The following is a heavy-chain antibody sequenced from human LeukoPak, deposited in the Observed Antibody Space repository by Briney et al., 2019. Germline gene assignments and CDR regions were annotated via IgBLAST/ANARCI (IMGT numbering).Heavy chain of an antibody. V-gene: IGHV3-21*01. J-gene: IGHJ3*02. Sequence: GGSLRLSCAASGFTFSIYTMNWVRQAPGKGLEWVSSIDSSISYIYYADSVRGRFTISRDNAKNSLYLQMNSLRAEDTAVYYCARDPTSSWETAFDIWGQGTMVTVSS. CDR1: GFTFSIYT. D-gene: IGHD1-26*01. CDR2: IDSSISYI. CDR3: ARDPTSSWETAFDI.